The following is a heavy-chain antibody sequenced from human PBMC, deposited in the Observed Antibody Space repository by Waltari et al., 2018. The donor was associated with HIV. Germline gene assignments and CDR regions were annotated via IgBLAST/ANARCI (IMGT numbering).Heavy chain of an antibody. V-gene: IGHV2-5*01. Sequence: QITLKESGPTLVKPTQTLTLTCTFSGFSLSTTGVGVCWIRQPPGKALEWLALIYWNGHKYYSPSPKSELTITEATSKNQVVLTMTNMDTVDTATYYCAHSDLYYADNRGYPSPFDNWGTGTLVTVSS. CDR3: AHSDLYYADNRGYPSPFDN. CDR1: GFSLSTTGVG. D-gene: IGHD3-22*01. J-gene: IGHJ4*02. CDR2: IYWNGHK.